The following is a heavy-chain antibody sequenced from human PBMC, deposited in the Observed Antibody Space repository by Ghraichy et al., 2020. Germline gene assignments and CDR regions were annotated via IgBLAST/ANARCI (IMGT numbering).Heavy chain of an antibody. V-gene: IGHV3-53*01. J-gene: IGHJ4*02. CDR3: ARATRRDFWPFDY. Sequence: GESLNISCAVSGFTVSSNYMTWVRQAPGKGLEWISVIYTGGDTYYSDSVKGRFTISRDNSKNTLHLQMSSLRVEDTAVYYCARATRRDFWPFDYWGQGTLVAVSS. CDR1: GFTVSSNY. CDR2: IYTGGDT. D-gene: IGHD3-3*01.